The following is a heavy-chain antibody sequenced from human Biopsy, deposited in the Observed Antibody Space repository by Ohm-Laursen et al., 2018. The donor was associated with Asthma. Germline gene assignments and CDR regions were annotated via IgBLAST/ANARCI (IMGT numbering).Heavy chain of an antibody. CDR1: GFTFRSYA. J-gene: IGHJ6*02. V-gene: IGHV3-30-3*01. D-gene: IGHD1-20*01. Sequence: RSLRLSCTASGFTFRSYAMHWVRQAPGKGLEWVAVISYDGTNKDYADSVKGRFTFSRDNSQNTLSLEMNSLRVEDTAVYYCARDLRSDNWNPWGMDVWGLGTTVTVAS. CDR2: ISYDGTNK. CDR3: ARDLRSDNWNPWGMDV.